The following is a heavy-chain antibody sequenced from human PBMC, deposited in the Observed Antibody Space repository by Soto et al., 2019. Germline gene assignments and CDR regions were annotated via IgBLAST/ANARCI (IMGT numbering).Heavy chain of an antibody. D-gene: IGHD3-22*01. Sequence: SETLSLTCAVYGGSFNSYFWNWVRQPPGKGLEWIGEVTPSGRSNYNPSLKSRVTISVDTSKNQFSLKLSSVTAADTAVYYCARGIVVIITGAVRAFDIWGQGTMVTVSS. J-gene: IGHJ3*02. CDR2: VTPSGRS. V-gene: IGHV4-34*01. CDR1: GGSFNSYF. CDR3: ARGIVVIITGAVRAFDI.